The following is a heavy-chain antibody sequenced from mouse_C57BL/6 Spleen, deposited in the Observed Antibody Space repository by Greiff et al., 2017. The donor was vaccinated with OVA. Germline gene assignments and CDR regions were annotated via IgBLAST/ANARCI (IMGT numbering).Heavy chain of an antibody. CDR3: ARGYYSNYRDYYAMDY. CDR1: GYSFTGYY. J-gene: IGHJ4*01. Sequence: EVKLMESGPELVKPGASVKISCKASGYSFTGYYMNWVKQSPEKSLEWIGEINPSTGGTTYNQKFKAKATLTVDKSSSTAYMQLKSLTSEDSAVYYCARGYYSNYRDYYAMDYWGQGTSVTVSS. D-gene: IGHD2-5*01. CDR2: INPSTGGT. V-gene: IGHV1-42*01.